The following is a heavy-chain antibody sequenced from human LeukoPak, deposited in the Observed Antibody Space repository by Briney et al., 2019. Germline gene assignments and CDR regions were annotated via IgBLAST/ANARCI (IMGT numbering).Heavy chain of an antibody. CDR2: IYKTGST. Sequence: PSETLSLTCTVSGDSITSGGYYWSWIRQRPGKGLEWIGYIYKTGSTYYKPSLKSRVTMSVDTSRNQFSLKLNSVTAADTAVYYCARDVLRWGQGTLVTVSS. V-gene: IGHV4-31*03. CDR1: GDSITSGGYY. J-gene: IGHJ4*02. CDR3: ARDVLR.